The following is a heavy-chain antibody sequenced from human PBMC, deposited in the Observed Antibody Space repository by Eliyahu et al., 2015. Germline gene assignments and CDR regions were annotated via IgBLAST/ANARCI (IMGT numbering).Heavy chain of an antibody. CDR2: IGDSGVRT. D-gene: IGHD5-18*01. CDR1: GFTFSNYA. Sequence: EVQLVESGGGLVQPGGSLRLSCAASGFTFSNYAMNWVRQAPGKGLEWVSVIGDSGVRTYYTDSVKGRFTISRDNSKNTLYLQMNSLRAEDTAVYYCAKRQPSGTSPGAFDIWGQGTMVTISS. J-gene: IGHJ3*02. V-gene: IGHV3-23*04. CDR3: AKRQPSGTSPGAFDI.